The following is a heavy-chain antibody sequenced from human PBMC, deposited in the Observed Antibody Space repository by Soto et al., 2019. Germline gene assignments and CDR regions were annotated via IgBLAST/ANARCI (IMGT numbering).Heavy chain of an antibody. V-gene: IGHV1-8*01. Sequence: QVQLVQSGAEVKQPGASVKVPCKASGYTFTSYDINWVRQAPGEGLEWMGWMNPNSGDTEFAQKIQGRVTLTRNTPIRTAYMELSSLTSEDTAVYYWTRTGYDYGHQSDAFDIWGQGTVVIVS. J-gene: IGHJ3*02. D-gene: IGHD4-17*01. CDR1: GYTFTSYD. CDR3: TRTGYDYGHQSDAFDI. CDR2: MNPNSGDT.